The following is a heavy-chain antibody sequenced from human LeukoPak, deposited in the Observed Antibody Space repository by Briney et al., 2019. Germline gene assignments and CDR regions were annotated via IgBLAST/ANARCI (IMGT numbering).Heavy chain of an antibody. CDR1: GFTFSSYA. Sequence: SGGSLRLSCAASGFTFSSYAMSWVRQAPGKGLEWVSAISGSGGSTYYADSVKGRFTISRDNSKDTLYLQMNSLRAEDTAVYYCAKSAYCSGGSCLHTRSGAYYYYYMDVWGKGTTVTVSS. J-gene: IGHJ6*03. V-gene: IGHV3-23*01. CDR2: ISGSGGST. D-gene: IGHD2-15*01. CDR3: AKSAYCSGGSCLHTRSGAYYYYYMDV.